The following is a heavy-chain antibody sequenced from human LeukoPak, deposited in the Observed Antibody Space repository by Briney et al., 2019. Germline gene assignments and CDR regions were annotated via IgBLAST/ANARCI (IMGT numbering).Heavy chain of an antibody. Sequence: SETLSPSGTVSRGSISSGMYYQSWIRQPARQGLEWIGRIYTSGSTNYNPSLKSRVTISVDTSKNQFSLKLSSVTAADTAVYYCARETTSSIAARRDGFDYWGQGTLVTVSS. CDR2: IYTSGST. CDR3: ARETTSSIAARRDGFDY. D-gene: IGHD6-6*01. J-gene: IGHJ4*02. V-gene: IGHV4-61*02. CDR1: RGSISSGMYY.